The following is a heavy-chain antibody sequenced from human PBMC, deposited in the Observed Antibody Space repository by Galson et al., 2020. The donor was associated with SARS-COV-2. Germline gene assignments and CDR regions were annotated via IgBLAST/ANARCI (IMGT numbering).Heavy chain of an antibody. J-gene: IGHJ3*02. CDR3: ARPHIVGVITDAYDI. V-gene: IGHV4-39*01. CDR1: GGSITSRSYY. D-gene: IGHD1-26*01. Sequence: SETLSLTCTVSGGSITSRSYYWGWIRQPPGKGLEWIGTIYYSGTTFYNPSFKSRVTISVDTSKNQISLSLGSLTAADTAVYYCARPHIVGVITDAYDIWGQGTMVTVSS. CDR2: IYYSGTT.